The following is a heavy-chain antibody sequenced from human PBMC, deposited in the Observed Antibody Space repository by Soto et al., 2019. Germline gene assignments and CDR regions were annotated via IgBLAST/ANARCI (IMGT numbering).Heavy chain of an antibody. D-gene: IGHD3-16*02. V-gene: IGHV4-34*01. J-gene: IGHJ4*02. Sequence: SETLSLTCAVYGGSFSGYYWSWIRQPPGKGLEWIGEINHSGSTNYNPSLKSRVTISVDTSKNQFSLKLSSVTAADTAVYYCARGKLSDYVWGSYRYHFDYWGQGTVVTVPQ. CDR3: ARGKLSDYVWGSYRYHFDY. CDR2: INHSGST. CDR1: GGSFSGYY.